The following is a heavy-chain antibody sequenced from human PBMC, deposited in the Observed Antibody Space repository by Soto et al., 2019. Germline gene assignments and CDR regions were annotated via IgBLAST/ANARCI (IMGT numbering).Heavy chain of an antibody. CDR1: GFTFSDYY. CDR3: ARENSGYYYFDY. CDR2: ISSSGSTI. J-gene: IGHJ4*02. V-gene: IGHV3-11*01. Sequence: LSLTCAASGFTFSDYYMSWIRQAPGKGLEWVSYISSSGSTIYYADSVKGRFTISRDNAKNSLYLQMNSLRAEDTAVYYCARENSGYYYFDYWGQGTLVTVSS. D-gene: IGHD3-22*01.